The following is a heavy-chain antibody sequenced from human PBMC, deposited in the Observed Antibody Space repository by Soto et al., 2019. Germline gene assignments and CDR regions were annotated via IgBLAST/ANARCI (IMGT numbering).Heavy chain of an antibody. V-gene: IGHV3-23*01. D-gene: IGHD1-1*01. Sequence: DVQLLESGGGLVQPGGGSLRLSCEASGFSFSQYSMSWVRQSPGKGLEWVSGISATGESRHYAQAVRGRFAISRDNSRNTLYLETSSLSAEDTAVYSSPKSWRDSWVQSASHMWGLGTMVTVSS. CDR2: ISATGESR. J-gene: IGHJ3*02. CDR3: PKSWRDSWVQSASHM. CDR1: GFSFSQYS.